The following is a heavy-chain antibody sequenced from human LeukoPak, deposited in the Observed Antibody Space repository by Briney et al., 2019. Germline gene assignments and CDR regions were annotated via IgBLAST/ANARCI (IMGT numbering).Heavy chain of an antibody. CDR3: ARVVYYGSGSYFDS. CDR2: ISGSGGST. CDR1: GFSFSTYV. Sequence: PGGSLRLSCAASGFSFSTYVMTWVRQAPGKGLEWVSTISGSGGSTYYADSVKGRFTISRDNAKNSLYLQMNSLRDDDTAMYYCARVVYYGSGSYFDSWGQGTLVTVSS. J-gene: IGHJ4*02. D-gene: IGHD3-10*01. V-gene: IGHV3-23*01.